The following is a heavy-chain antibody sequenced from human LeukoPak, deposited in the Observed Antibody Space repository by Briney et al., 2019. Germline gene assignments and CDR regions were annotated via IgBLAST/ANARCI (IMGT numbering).Heavy chain of an antibody. V-gene: IGHV1-18*01. CDR2: IIAYNGNA. J-gene: IGHJ3*02. Sequence: ASGKLCCKASGYTFTSYGIGRVRHGPGQGLGWVGWIIAYNGNANYAQKLQGRVTMTTDTSTSTAYMELRSLRSDDTAVYYCARDLSNVQSYDFWSGYFDDAFDIWGQGTMVTVSS. CDR1: GYTFTSYG. CDR3: ARDLSNVQSYDFWSGYFDDAFDI. D-gene: IGHD3-3*01.